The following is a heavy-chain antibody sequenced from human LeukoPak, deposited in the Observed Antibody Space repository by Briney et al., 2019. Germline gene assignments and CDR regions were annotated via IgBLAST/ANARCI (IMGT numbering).Heavy chain of an antibody. V-gene: IGHV3-30*04. CDR1: GFTFSSYA. CDR3: ARDRSTGPVDY. J-gene: IGHJ4*02. Sequence: GGSLRLPCAASGFTFSSYAMHWVRQAPGKGLEWVAVISYDGSNKYYADSVKGRFTISRDNSKNTLYLQMNSLRAEDTAVYYCARDRSTGPVDYWGQGTLVTVSS. D-gene: IGHD3-9*01. CDR2: ISYDGSNK.